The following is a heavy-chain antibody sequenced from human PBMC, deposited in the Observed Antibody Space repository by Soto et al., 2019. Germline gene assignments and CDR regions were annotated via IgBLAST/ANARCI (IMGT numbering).Heavy chain of an antibody. CDR2: IYWDDDM. V-gene: IGHV2-5*02. Sequence: ITLKESGPTLVKPTQTLTLTCSFSGFSLSADGVGVGWIRQPPGKALEWLALIYWDDDMRYRPSLKSRLTITKDSSKNQVVLTMTNMDPVDTATYYCAHAYGGTSWPNDAFDVWGQGTVVTVSS. CDR1: GFSLSADGVG. CDR3: AHAYGGTSWPNDAFDV. J-gene: IGHJ3*01. D-gene: IGHD2-2*01.